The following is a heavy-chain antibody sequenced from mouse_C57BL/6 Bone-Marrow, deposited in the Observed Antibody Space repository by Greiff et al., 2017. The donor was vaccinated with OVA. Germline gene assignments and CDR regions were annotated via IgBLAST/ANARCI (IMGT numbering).Heavy chain of an antibody. CDR3: ARNYYGSSYVGFHWYAMDY. D-gene: IGHD1-1*01. V-gene: IGHV2-2*01. Sequence: QVQLQQSGPGLVQPSQSLSITCTVSGFSLTSYGVHWVRQSPGKGLKWLGVIWSGGSTDYNAAFISRLSISKDNSKSQVFFKMNSLQADDTAIYYCARNYYGSSYVGFHWYAMDYWGQGTSVTVSS. J-gene: IGHJ4*01. CDR1: GFSLTSYG. CDR2: IWSGGST.